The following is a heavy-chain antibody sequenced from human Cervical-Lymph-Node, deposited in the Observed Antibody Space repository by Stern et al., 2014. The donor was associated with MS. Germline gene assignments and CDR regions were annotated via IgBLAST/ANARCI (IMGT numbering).Heavy chain of an antibody. D-gene: IGHD1-26*01. CDR1: GYTFTGYY. CDR3: ARDWGSYSGSYSLGY. V-gene: IGHV1-2*02. J-gene: IGHJ4*02. Sequence: VQLLQSGAEVKKPGASVKVSCKASGYTFTGYYMHWVRQAPGQGLEWMGWFNPNNGGTNYAQKFQGRVTMTRDTSISTAYMELSRLRSDDTAVYYCARDWGSYSGSYSLGYWGQGTLVTVSS. CDR2: FNPNNGGT.